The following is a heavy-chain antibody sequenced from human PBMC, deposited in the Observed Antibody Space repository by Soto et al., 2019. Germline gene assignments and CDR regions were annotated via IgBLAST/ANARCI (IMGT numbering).Heavy chain of an antibody. CDR1: GGTFSSYA. CDR2: IIPISDTT. D-gene: IGHD2-2*01. Sequence: QVQLVQSGAEVRKPGSSVKVSCKASGGTFSSYAIRWVRQVPGQGLEWMGGIIPISDTTNYAQKFQGRVTITADESTSTAYMELSSLRSEDTAVYYCARSQGSSTSLEIYYYYYYGMDVWGQGTTITVSS. CDR3: ARSQGSSTSLEIYYYYYYGMDV. J-gene: IGHJ6*02. V-gene: IGHV1-69*01.